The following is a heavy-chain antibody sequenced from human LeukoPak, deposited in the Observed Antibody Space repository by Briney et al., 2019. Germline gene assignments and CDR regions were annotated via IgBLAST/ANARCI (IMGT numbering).Heavy chain of an antibody. D-gene: IGHD5-12*01. CDR3: AKEGSPMVATTMDV. Sequence: GGSLRLSCVASGFTVSSNYMSWVRQAPGRGRERVAVISYDGNTKYYADSVKGRFTISRDNSKNTLYLQMSSLRAEDTAVYNCAKEGSPMVATTMDVWGQGTTVTVSS. CDR1: GFTVSSNY. J-gene: IGHJ6*02. CDR2: ISYDGNTK. V-gene: IGHV3-30*18.